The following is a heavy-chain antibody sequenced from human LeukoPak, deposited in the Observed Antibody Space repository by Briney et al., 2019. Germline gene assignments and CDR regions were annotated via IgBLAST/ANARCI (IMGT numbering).Heavy chain of an antibody. J-gene: IGHJ4*02. D-gene: IGHD3-10*01. V-gene: IGHV3-15*01. Sequence: PGGSLRLSCAASGFTFSNAWMSWVRQAPGKGLEWVGRIKSKTDGGTTDYAAPVKGRFTISRDDSKNTLYLQMNSLKTEDTAVYYCTTGGAGDDYYYGSGSYRPYWGQGTLVTVSS. CDR1: GFTFSNAW. CDR2: IKSKTDGGTT. CDR3: TTGGAGDDYYYGSGSYRPY.